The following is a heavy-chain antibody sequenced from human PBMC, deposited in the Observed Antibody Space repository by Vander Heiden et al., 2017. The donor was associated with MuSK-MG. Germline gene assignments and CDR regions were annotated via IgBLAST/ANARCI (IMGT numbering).Heavy chain of an antibody. D-gene: IGHD6-13*01. CDR3: ARGGVTAAAGLYNWFDP. Sequence: QVQLVQSGAEVKKPGASVKVSCKASGSTFTGYYFHWVRQAPGQGLEWMGWINPKSGGTNSAQKFQGRVTMTRDTSITTAYMEVSRMRSDDTAVYYCARGGVTAAAGLYNWFDPWGQGTLVTVSS. CDR1: GSTFTGYY. CDR2: INPKSGGT. J-gene: IGHJ5*02. V-gene: IGHV1-2*02.